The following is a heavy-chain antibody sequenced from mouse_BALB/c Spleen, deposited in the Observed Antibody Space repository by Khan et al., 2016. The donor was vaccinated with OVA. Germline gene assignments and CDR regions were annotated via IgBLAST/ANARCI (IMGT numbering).Heavy chain of an antibody. CDR3: TRLAYYYDSEGFAY. D-gene: IGHD1-1*01. Sequence: EVELVESGGDLVKPGGSLKLSCAASGFTFSTYGMSWVHQAPDKRLEWVATVSTGGSYTYYPDSVKGRFTISRDNAKNTLYLQMSGLRSEDTAMFYCTRLAYYYDSEGFAYWGQGTLVTVSA. V-gene: IGHV5-6*01. CDR1: GFTFSTYG. CDR2: VSTGGSYT. J-gene: IGHJ3*01.